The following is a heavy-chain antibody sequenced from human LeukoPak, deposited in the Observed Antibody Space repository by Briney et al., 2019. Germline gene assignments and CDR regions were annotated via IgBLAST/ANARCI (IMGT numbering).Heavy chain of an antibody. V-gene: IGHV4-34*01. Sequence: ASETLSLTCAVYGGSFNGYYWSWIRQPPGKGLEWIGEINHSGSTNYNPSLKSRVTISVDTSKNQFSLKLSSVTAADTAVYYCARGGKITIFGVVILPFDYWGQGTLVTVSS. CDR2: INHSGST. CDR1: GGSFNGYY. D-gene: IGHD3-3*01. J-gene: IGHJ4*02. CDR3: ARGGKITIFGVVILPFDY.